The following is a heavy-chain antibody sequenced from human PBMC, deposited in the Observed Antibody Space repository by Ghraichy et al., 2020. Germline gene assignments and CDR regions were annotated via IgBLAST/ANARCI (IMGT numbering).Heavy chain of an antibody. V-gene: IGHV3-53*04. CDR2: IYSGGST. Sequence: GGSLRLSCAASALTFNSYYMSWVRQAPGKGLEWVSVIYSGGSTYYADSVKGRFTISRHTSKNTLYLEMNSLRAEDTAVYYCARDLGVRDDYWGQGTLVTVSS. CDR3: ARDLGVRDDY. D-gene: IGHD2-8*01. J-gene: IGHJ4*02. CDR1: ALTFNSYY.